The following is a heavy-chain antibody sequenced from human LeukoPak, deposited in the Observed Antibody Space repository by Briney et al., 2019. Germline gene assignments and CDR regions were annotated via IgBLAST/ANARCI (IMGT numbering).Heavy chain of an antibody. Sequence: SVKVSCTASGGTFSSYAISWVRQAPGQGLEWMGGIIPIFGTANYAQKFQGRVTITADESTSTAYMELSSLRSEDTAVYYCAAVVPAVMGYFDYWGQGTLVTVSS. CDR3: AAVVPAVMGYFDY. J-gene: IGHJ4*02. V-gene: IGHV1-69*13. CDR2: IIPIFGTA. D-gene: IGHD2-2*01. CDR1: GGTFSSYA.